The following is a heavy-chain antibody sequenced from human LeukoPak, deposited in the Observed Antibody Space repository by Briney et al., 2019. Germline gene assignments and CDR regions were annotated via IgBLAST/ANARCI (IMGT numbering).Heavy chain of an antibody. CDR3: AKGSGCSNGDAIDY. V-gene: IGHV3-23*01. J-gene: IGHJ4*02. CDR1: GFTFSNYV. Sequence: GGSLRLSCAASGFTFSNYVMHWVRQAPGKGLEWVSLISGSGANTYYADSVKGRFTISRDNSKNTVYLQMNSLRAEDTAVYYCAKGSGCSNGDAIDYWGQGTLVTVSS. D-gene: IGHD5-18*01. CDR2: ISGSGANT.